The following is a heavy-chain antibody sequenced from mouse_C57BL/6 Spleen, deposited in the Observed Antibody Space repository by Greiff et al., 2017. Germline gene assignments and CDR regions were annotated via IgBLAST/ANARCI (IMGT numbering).Heavy chain of an antibody. CDR1: GYTFTSYW. D-gene: IGHD2-4*01. V-gene: IGHV1-53*01. J-gene: IGHJ4*01. Sequence: QVQLKESGTELVKPGASVKLSCKASGYTFTSYWMHWVKQRPGQGLEWIGNINPSNGGTNYNEKFKSKATLTVDKSSSTAYMQLSSLTSEDSAVYYCARDDYDAPYYYAMDYWGQGTSVTVSS. CDR2: INPSNGGT. CDR3: ARDDYDAPYYYAMDY.